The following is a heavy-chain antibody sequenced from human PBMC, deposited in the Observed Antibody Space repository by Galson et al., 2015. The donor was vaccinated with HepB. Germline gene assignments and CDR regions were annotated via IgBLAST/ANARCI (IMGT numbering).Heavy chain of an antibody. CDR3: ARDSRAYDFWSDYLHYYYYYMDV. CDR2: ISYDGSNK. D-gene: IGHD3-3*01. V-gene: IGHV3-30-3*01. CDR1: GFTFSRYA. J-gene: IGHJ6*03. Sequence: SLRLSCAASGFTFSRYAMHWVRQAPGKGLEWVAVISYDGSNKYYADSVKGRFTISRDNSKNTLYLQMNSLRAEDTAVYYCARDSRAYDFWSDYLHYYYYYMDVWGKGTTVTVSS.